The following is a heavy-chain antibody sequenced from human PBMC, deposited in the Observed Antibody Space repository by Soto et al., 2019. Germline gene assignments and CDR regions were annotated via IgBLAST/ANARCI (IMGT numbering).Heavy chain of an antibody. CDR2: ISWNSGSI. Sequence: SGGSLRLSCAASGFTFDDYAMHWVRQAPGKGLEWVSGISWNSGSIGYADSVKGRFTISRDNAKNSLYLQMNSLRAEDTALYYCAKGIIRFLEWLFDYWGQGTLVTVSS. V-gene: IGHV3-9*01. D-gene: IGHD3-3*01. CDR1: GFTFDDYA. J-gene: IGHJ4*02. CDR3: AKGIIRFLEWLFDY.